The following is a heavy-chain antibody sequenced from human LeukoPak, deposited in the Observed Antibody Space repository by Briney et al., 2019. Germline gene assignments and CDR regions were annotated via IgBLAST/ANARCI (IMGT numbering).Heavy chain of an antibody. Sequence: GGSLRLSCAASGFTFSSYAMSWVRQAPGKGLEWVSAISGSGGSTYYADSVKGRFTISRDNSKNTLYLQMNSLRAEDTAVYYCAKDGGRGGNFDWNNWFDPWGQGTLVTVSS. D-gene: IGHD3-9*01. J-gene: IGHJ5*02. CDR3: AKDGGRGGNFDWNNWFDP. CDR1: GFTFSSYA. V-gene: IGHV3-23*01. CDR2: ISGSGGST.